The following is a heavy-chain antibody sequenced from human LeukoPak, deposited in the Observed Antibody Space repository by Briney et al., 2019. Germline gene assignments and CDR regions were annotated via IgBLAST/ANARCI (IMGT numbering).Heavy chain of an antibody. CDR3: ARVGNWNIIPQLGNFDY. D-gene: IGHD1/OR15-1a*01. V-gene: IGHV1-18*01. CDR1: GYTFTSYG. CDR2: ISAYNGNT. J-gene: IGHJ4*02. Sequence: ASVNVSCTASGYTFTSYGISWVRQAPGQGLEWMGWISAYNGNTNYAQKLQGRVTMTTDTSTSTAYMELRSLRSDDTAVYYCARVGNWNIIPQLGNFDYWGQGTLVTVSS.